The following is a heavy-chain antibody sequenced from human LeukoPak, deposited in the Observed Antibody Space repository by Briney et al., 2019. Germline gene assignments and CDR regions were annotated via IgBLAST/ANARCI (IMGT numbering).Heavy chain of an antibody. CDR3: ARVHDYGDYRPSYFDY. CDR1: GGSISSSSYY. V-gene: IGHV4-61*01. D-gene: IGHD4-17*01. Sequence: SETLSLTCTVSGGSISSSSYYWSWIGQPPGKALEWIGYIYYSGSTNYNPSLKSRVTISVDTSKNQFSLKLSSVTAADTAVYYCARVHDYGDYRPSYFDYWGQGTLVPVSS. J-gene: IGHJ4*02. CDR2: IYYSGST.